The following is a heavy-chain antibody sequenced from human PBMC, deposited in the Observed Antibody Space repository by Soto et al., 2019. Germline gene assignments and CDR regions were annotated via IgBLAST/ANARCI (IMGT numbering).Heavy chain of an antibody. CDR3: AHIVVAGLGYYFDY. D-gene: IGHD6-19*01. V-gene: IGHV2-5*02. CDR2: IYWDDDK. J-gene: IGHJ4*02. CDR1: GFSLSSTRMA. Sequence: QITLKESGPTLVKPTQTLTLTCTFSGFSLSSTRMAVVWIRQPPGKALEWLALIYWDDDKRYSPFLKSRLTSTKDTSKNQMVLTMSKMDPVDTARYYCAHIVVAGLGYYFDYWGQGTLVTVSS.